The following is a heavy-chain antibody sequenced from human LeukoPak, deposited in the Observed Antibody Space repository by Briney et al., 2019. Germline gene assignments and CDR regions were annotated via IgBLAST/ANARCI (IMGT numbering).Heavy chain of an antibody. Sequence: PSETLSLTCTASGGSISSYYWSWIRQPPGKGLEWFGYIYYSGSTNYNPSLKSRVTISVDTSKNQFSLKLSSVTAADTAVYYCARSLWFGELSNWFDPWGQGTLVTVSS. D-gene: IGHD3-10*01. CDR2: IYYSGST. V-gene: IGHV4-59*01. J-gene: IGHJ5*02. CDR3: ARSLWFGELSNWFDP. CDR1: GGSISSYY.